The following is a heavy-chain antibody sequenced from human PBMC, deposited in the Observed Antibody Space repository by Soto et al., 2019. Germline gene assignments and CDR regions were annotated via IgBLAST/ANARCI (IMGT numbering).Heavy chain of an antibody. D-gene: IGHD3-9*01. Sequence: QLQLQESGPGLVKPSETLSLTCTVSGDSISSSSYNWGWIRQPPGKGLEWIGSIYYSGSTYYNPSLKSRVTISGDTSKNQLSLKVSFVTAADTAVYYCARAAPRRYFDCLSQGTLVTVSS. CDR3: ARAAPRRYFDC. V-gene: IGHV4-39*01. CDR2: IYYSGST. J-gene: IGHJ4*02. CDR1: GDSISSSSYN.